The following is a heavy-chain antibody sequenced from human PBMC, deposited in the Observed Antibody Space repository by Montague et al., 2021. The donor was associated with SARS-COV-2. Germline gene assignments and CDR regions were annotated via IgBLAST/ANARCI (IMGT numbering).Heavy chain of an antibody. D-gene: IGHD2-15*01. J-gene: IGHJ6*02. Sequence: SETLSLTCTVSGGSISSCYWSWIRQPPGKGLEWIGYIYYSGSTNYNPSLKSRVTISVDTSKNQFSLKLSSVTAADTAVYYCARHPIGSFPRYGMDVWGQGTTVTVS. V-gene: IGHV4-59*08. CDR2: IYYSGST. CDR3: ARHPIGSFPRYGMDV. CDR1: GGSISSCY.